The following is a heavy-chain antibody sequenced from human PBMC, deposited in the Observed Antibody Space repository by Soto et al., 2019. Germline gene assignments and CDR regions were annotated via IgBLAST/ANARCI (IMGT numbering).Heavy chain of an antibody. V-gene: IGHV3-30*18. Sequence: GGSLRLSCAASGFTFSYYGLHWVRHAPGKGLEWVAGISYDGSNRYYGDSVKGRFSISRDNPNNTLYLQMNSLRDEDTAVYYCAKGGRIPTSSVDYWGQGNLVTVS. CDR2: ISYDGSNR. CDR3: AKGGRIPTSSVDY. D-gene: IGHD2-2*01. CDR1: GFTFSYYG. J-gene: IGHJ4*02.